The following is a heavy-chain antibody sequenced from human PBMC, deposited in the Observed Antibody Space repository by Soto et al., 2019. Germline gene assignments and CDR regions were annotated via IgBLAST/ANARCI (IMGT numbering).Heavy chain of an antibody. CDR3: ARDNYGPLHY. J-gene: IGHJ4*02. CDR2: VDPNSGDS. V-gene: IGHV1-2*02. CDR1: GYTFTAYY. D-gene: IGHD3-10*01. Sequence: ASVKVSGKPFGYTFTAYYIHWVRQAPGQVLEWMGWVDPNSGDSRKVQSFQGRVTMTRDTSTSTVYMELSWLRSDDTAVYYCARDNYGPLHYCDQGSLFAVAS.